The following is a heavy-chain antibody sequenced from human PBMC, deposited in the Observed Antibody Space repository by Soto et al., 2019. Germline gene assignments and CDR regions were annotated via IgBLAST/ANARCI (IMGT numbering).Heavy chain of an antibody. V-gene: IGHV3-30*18. J-gene: IGHJ4*02. D-gene: IGHD6-13*01. CDR2: ISYDGSNK. CDR3: AKHSSSWSELHY. CDR1: GFTFSSYG. Sequence: QVQLVESGGGVVQPGRSLRLSCAASGFTFSSYGMHCVRQAPGKGLEWVAVISYDGSNKYYADSVKGRFTISRDNSKNTLYLQMNSLRAEDTAVYYCAKHSSSWSELHYWGQGTLVTVSS.